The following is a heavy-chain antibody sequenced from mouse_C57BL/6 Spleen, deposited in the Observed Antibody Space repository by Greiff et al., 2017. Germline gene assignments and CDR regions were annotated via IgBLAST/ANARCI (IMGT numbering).Heavy chain of an antibody. Sequence: QVQLQQPGAELVMPGASVKLSCKASGYTFTSYWMHWVKQRPGQGLEWIGEIDPSDSYTNYNQKFKGKSTLTVDKSSSTAYMQLSSLTSEDSAVYYCARWYYGKVAMDYWGQGTSVTVSS. J-gene: IGHJ4*01. D-gene: IGHD2-1*01. CDR2: IDPSDSYT. V-gene: IGHV1-69*01. CDR3: ARWYYGKVAMDY. CDR1: GYTFTSYW.